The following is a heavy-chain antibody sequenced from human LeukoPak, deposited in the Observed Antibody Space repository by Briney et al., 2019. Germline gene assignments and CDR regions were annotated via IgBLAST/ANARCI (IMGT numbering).Heavy chain of an antibody. CDR1: GFTFSSYG. V-gene: IGHV3-23*01. CDR2: ISGSGGSK. D-gene: IGHD3-22*01. CDR3: AKDYYYDSSGYYRLFY. Sequence: GGSLRLSCAASGFTFSSYGMSWVRQAPGKGLEWVSAISGSGGSKYYADSVKGRFTISRDNSKNKLYLQMNSLRAEDTAVYYCAKDYYYDSSGYYRLFYWGQGTLVTVSS. J-gene: IGHJ4*02.